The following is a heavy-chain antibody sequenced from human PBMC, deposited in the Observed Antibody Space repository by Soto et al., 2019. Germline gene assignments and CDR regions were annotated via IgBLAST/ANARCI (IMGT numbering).Heavy chain of an antibody. Sequence: EVQLLESGGGLVQPGGSLRLSCAASGLIFSNYAMNWVRQTPWKGLEWGTVISGAGGSTYYPDSVKGRFTISRDNSKNTPYLQMNSLGGEATAVYYCAQSDDFSSGWYGEIDPWGQGPLVTVSS. J-gene: IGHJ5*02. V-gene: IGHV3-23*01. CDR2: ISGAGGST. CDR3: AQSDDFSSGWYGEIDP. CDR1: GLIFSNYA. D-gene: IGHD6-19*01.